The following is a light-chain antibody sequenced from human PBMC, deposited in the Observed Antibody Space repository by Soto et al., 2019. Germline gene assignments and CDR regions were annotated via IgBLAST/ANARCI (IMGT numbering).Light chain of an antibody. CDR1: SSDVGGYNY. Sequence: QSALTQPPSASGSPGQSVTISCTGTSSDVGGYNYVSWYQQHPGKAPKLMIYEVSKRPSGVPDRFSGSKSGNTAFLTVSGLQAEDEADYYCSSYAGSLYVFGTGTKLTVL. CDR3: SSYAGSLYV. J-gene: IGLJ1*01. V-gene: IGLV2-8*01. CDR2: EVS.